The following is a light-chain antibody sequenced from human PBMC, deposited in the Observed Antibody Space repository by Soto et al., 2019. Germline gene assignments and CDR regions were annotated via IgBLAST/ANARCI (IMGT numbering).Light chain of an antibody. CDR3: QQYNSWLWT. CDR1: QTVSNN. Sequence: EVVLTQSPGTLSLSPGEIATVSFSASQTVSNNYLAWYQKKPGQAPRLLIYGASTRATGIPARFSGSGSGTEFTLIISSLQSEDSAVYYCQQYNSWLWTFGQGTKVDIK. V-gene: IGKV3-15*01. CDR2: GAS. J-gene: IGKJ1*01.